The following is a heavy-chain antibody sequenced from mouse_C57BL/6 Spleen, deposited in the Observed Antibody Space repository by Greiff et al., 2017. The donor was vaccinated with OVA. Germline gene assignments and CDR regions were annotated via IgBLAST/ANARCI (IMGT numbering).Heavy chain of an antibody. D-gene: IGHD2-14*01. CDR3: ASGGMIGDYAMDY. CDR1: GYTFTDYY. J-gene: IGHJ4*01. Sequence: VQLQQSGPELVKPGASVKMSCKASGYTFTDYYMHWVKQSPGQSLEWIGYIHPSNGGTSYNQKFKGKATLTVDKSSSTAYMELRSLTSEDSAVYFCASGGMIGDYAMDYWGQGTSVTVSS. V-gene: IGHV1-22*01. CDR2: IHPSNGGT.